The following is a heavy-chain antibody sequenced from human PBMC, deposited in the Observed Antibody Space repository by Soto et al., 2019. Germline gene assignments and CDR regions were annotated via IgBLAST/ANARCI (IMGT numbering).Heavy chain of an antibody. J-gene: IGHJ4*02. D-gene: IGHD1-26*01. Sequence: LRLSCAASGFTFSSYGMHWVRQAPGKGLEWVAVIWYDGSNKYYADSVKGRFTISRDNSKNTLYLQMNSLRAEDTAVYYCARDSDRSGSYYGYYFDYWGQGTLVTVSS. V-gene: IGHV3-33*01. CDR2: IWYDGSNK. CDR1: GFTFSSYG. CDR3: ARDSDRSGSYYGYYFDY.